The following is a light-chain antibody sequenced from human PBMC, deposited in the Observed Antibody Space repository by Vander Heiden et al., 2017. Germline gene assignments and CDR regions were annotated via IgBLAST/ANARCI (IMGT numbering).Light chain of an antibody. J-gene: IGLJ3*02. V-gene: IGLV3-25*03. CDR2: KDN. CDR1: ALPKQY. Sequence: SYELTQPPSVSVSPGQTARITCSGDALPKQYAYWYQQKPGQAPVLVIYKDNGRPSGIPERFSGSSSGTTVALTISGVQAEDEADYYCQSSDSSGTWVFGGGTKLTVL. CDR3: QSSDSSGTWV.